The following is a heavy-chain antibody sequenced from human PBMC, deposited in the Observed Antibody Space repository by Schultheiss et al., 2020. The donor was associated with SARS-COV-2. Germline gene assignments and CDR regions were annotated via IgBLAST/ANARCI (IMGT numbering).Heavy chain of an antibody. CDR2: IYSGGST. V-gene: IGHV3-66*02. CDR3: AKDDYVWGTLVSVDY. J-gene: IGHJ4*02. CDR1: GFTFSSYE. D-gene: IGHD3-16*01. Sequence: GGSLRLSCAASGFTFSSYEMNWVRQAPGKGLEWVSVIYSGGSTYYADSVKGRFTISRDNSKNTLYLQMNSLRAEDTAVYYCAKDDYVWGTLVSVDYWGQGTLVTVSS.